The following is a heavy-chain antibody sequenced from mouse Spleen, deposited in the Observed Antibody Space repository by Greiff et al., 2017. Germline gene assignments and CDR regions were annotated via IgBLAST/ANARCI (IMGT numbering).Heavy chain of an antibody. V-gene: IGHV5-6*01. J-gene: IGHJ4*01. Sequence: EVQVVESGGDLVKPGGSLKLSCAASGFTFSSYGMSWVRQTPDKRLEWVATISSGGSYTYYPDSVKGRFTISRDNAKNTLYLQMSSLKSEDTAMYYCARDDYDGGDYAMDYWGQGTSVTVSS. D-gene: IGHD2-4*01. CDR3: ARDDYDGGDYAMDY. CDR1: GFTFSSYG. CDR2: ISSGGSYT.